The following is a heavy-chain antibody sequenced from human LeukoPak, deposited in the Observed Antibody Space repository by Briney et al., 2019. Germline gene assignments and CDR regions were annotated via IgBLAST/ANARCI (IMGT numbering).Heavy chain of an antibody. D-gene: IGHD4-11*01. V-gene: IGHV4-4*07. CDR3: ARDLDYSNSPYCYYYYMDV. CDR1: GGSISSYY. Sequence: SGPTLVKPSETLSLTCTVSGGSISSYYWSWIRQPAGKGLEWIGRIYTSGSTNYNPSLKSRVTMSVDTSKNQFSLKLSSVTAADTAVYYCARDLDYSNSPYCYYYYMDVWGKGTTVTVSS. CDR2: IYTSGST. J-gene: IGHJ6*03.